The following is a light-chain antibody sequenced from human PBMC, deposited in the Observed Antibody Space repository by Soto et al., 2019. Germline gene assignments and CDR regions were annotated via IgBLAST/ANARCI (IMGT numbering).Light chain of an antibody. Sequence: IQMTQSPSTLSACVGDRVTISCLASHSISSWLDWYQQKPGKAPQLLIYDGFSFESGATSRCSGSGSGSEFTITITSLQPYDFATYYCQQYNSYPWTFGQGTKVDIK. CDR3: QQYNSYPWT. V-gene: IGKV1-5*01. CDR2: DGF. CDR1: HSISSW. J-gene: IGKJ1*01.